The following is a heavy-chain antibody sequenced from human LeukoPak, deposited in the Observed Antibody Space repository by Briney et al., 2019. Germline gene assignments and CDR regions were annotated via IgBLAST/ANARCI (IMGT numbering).Heavy chain of an antibody. D-gene: IGHD5-12*01. CDR3: AKGAYDYIEMGYFDY. CDR2: IVASSGST. Sequence: GGSLRLSCAASGFSLSHSAMNWVRQAPGKGLEWLSLIVASSGSTFYADSVKGRFTISRDNSKNTLYLQMHSLRADDTAVYYCAKGAYDYIEMGYFDYWGQGTLVTVSS. J-gene: IGHJ4*02. V-gene: IGHV3-23*01. CDR1: GFSLSHSA.